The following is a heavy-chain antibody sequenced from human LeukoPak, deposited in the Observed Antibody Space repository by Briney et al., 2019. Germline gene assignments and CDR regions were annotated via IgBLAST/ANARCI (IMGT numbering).Heavy chain of an antibody. CDR1: GYTVTSYY. CDR3: ARDTGDDYVDY. CDR2: INPSGGST. V-gene: IGHV1-46*01. Sequence: ASVKVSCKASGYTVTSYYMHWVRQAPGQGLEWMGIINPSGGSTSYAQKFQGRVTMTRDTSTSTVYMELSSLRSEDTAVYYCARDTGDDYVDYWGQGTLVTVSS. D-gene: IGHD3-16*01. J-gene: IGHJ4*02.